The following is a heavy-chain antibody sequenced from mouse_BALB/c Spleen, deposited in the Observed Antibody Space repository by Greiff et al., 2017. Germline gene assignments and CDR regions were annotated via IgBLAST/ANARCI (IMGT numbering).Heavy chain of an antibody. CDR3: ARNRNYDYDVGNYFDY. CDR1: GFSLTSYG. CDR2: IWSGGST. J-gene: IGHJ2*01. D-gene: IGHD2-4*01. Sequence: VQLQESGPGLVQPSQSLSITCTVSGFSLTSYGVHWVRQSPGKGLEWLGVIWSGGSTDYNAAFISRLSISKDNSKSQVFFKMNSLQADDTAIYYWARNRNYDYDVGNYFDYWGQGTTLTVSS. V-gene: IGHV2-4-1*01.